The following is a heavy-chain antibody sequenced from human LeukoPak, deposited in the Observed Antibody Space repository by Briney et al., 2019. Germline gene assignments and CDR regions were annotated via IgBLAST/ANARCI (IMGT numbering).Heavy chain of an antibody. CDR1: GGSINTYY. CDR3: ARRSHCTGGSCPPV. D-gene: IGHD2-8*02. CDR2: IYYGGST. J-gene: IGHJ6*02. Sequence: SETLSLTCAVSGGSINTYYWSWIRQPPGKGLEWIGSIYYGGSTYSNPSLRSRVTISSDTSKNQFSLKLSSVTATDTAVYYCARRSHCTGGSCPPVWGQGTTVTVSS. V-gene: IGHV4-59*04.